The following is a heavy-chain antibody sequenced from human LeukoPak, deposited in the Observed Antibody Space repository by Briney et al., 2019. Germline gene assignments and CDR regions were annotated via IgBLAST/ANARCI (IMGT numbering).Heavy chain of an antibody. J-gene: IGHJ5*02. Sequence: ASVKVSCKASGYTFTSYGISWVRQAPGQGLEWMGWMNPNSGNTGYAQKFQGRVTMTRNTSISTAYMELSSLRSEDTAVYYCARGLLWFGELLIPWGQGTLVTVSS. D-gene: IGHD3-10*01. CDR2: MNPNSGNT. CDR1: GYTFTSYG. CDR3: ARGLLWFGELLIP. V-gene: IGHV1-8*02.